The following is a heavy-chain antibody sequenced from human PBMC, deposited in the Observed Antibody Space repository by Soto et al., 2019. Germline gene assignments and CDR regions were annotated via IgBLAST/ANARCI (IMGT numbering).Heavy chain of an antibody. V-gene: IGHV1-69*01. CDR3: ARGEVGASYYYYYGMDV. CDR2: IIPIFGTA. Sequence: QVQLVQSGAEVKKPGSSVMVSCKASGGTFSSYAISWVRQAPGQGLEWMGGIIPIFGTANYAQKFQGRVTITADESTSTAYMELSSLRSEDTAVYYCARGEVGASYYYYYGMDVWGQGTTVTVSS. D-gene: IGHD1-26*01. CDR1: GGTFSSYA. J-gene: IGHJ6*02.